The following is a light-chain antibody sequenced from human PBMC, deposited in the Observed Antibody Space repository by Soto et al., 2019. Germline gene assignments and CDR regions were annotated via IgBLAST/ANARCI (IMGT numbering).Light chain of an antibody. V-gene: IGKV3-20*01. CDR3: QQYGSSPPYT. CDR2: GSS. Sequence: EVVLTQSPGTLSLSPGERATLSCRASQSVSNKYLAWYQQKPGQAPRLLIFGSSDRATGIPDRFSGSGSGTDFTLTNSRLQPEDFAVYYCQQYGSSPPYTFGQGTKLEIK. J-gene: IGKJ2*01. CDR1: QSVSNKY.